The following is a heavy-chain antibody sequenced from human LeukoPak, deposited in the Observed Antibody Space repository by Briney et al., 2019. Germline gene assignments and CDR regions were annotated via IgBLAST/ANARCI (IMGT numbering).Heavy chain of an antibody. CDR1: GGSISSSSYY. J-gene: IGHJ3*02. V-gene: IGHV4-39*01. CDR3: ARPLGIYCSGGSCQGAFDI. D-gene: IGHD2-15*01. CDR2: IYYSGST. Sequence: SETLSLTCTVSGGSISSSSYYWGWVRQPPGKGREWVGSIYYSGSTYYNPSLKSRVTISEDTSKNEFSLKESSVTAVYTAVYYCARPLGIYCSGGSCQGAFDIWGQGTMVTVSS.